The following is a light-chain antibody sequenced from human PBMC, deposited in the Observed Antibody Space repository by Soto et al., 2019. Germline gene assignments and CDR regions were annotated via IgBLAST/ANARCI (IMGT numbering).Light chain of an antibody. CDR3: QQGSTFPT. CDR2: SVS. CDR1: QGIGSW. V-gene: IGKV1-12*01. Sequence: DIPMTQSPSFVSASVGDRVSITCRASQGIGSWLAWYQQKPGTAPKLLIYSVSSLQSGVPSRFSGSGSGTDFTLTISSLQPEDFATYYCQQGSTFPTFGQGTKVEVK. J-gene: IGKJ1*01.